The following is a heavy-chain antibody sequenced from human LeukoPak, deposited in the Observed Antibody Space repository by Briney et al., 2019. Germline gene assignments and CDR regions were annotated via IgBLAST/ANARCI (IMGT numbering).Heavy chain of an antibody. CDR2: IRYDGTNN. J-gene: IGHJ4*02. CDR1: GFTFSRYD. Sequence: PAGSLTLSCAVSGFTFSRYDMHWVRRAPGKGLEWVAFIRYDGTNNYYADSVRGRFTVSIDNSKNTLYLQMNSLRAEDTAVYYCAKDSTRCYGVLTVKVREKGALDYWGEGTLVTVSP. CDR3: AKDSTRCYGVLTVKVREKGALDY. V-gene: IGHV3-30*02. D-gene: IGHD3-9*01.